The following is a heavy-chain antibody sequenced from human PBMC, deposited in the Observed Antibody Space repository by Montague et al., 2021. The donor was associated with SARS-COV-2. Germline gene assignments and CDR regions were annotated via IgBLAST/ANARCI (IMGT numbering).Heavy chain of an antibody. CDR2: LFHIDTA. V-gene: IGHV4-61*01. D-gene: IGHD6-13*01. J-gene: IGHJ4*02. CDR3: TRGIDSYKTGY. CDR1: DGSVISTYPH. Sequence: SETLSLTCTVSDGSVISTYPHWHWVRRSPGRGLEWIGGYLFHIDTANYNASLRSRVTISVDTSKNQFSLKLTSVTAADTAVYYCTRGIDSYKTGYWGLGIQVTVSS.